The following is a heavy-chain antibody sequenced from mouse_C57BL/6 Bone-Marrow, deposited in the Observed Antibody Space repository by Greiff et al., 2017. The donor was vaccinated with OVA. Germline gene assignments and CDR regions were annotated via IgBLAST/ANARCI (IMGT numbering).Heavy chain of an antibody. CDR3: AKYDYDGGAWFAY. Sequence: PGASVKMSCKASGYTFTSYTMHWVKQRPGQGLEWIGYINPSSGYTKYNQKFKDKATLTADKSSSTAYMQLSSLTSEDSAVYYCAKYDYDGGAWFAYWGQGTLVTVSA. V-gene: IGHV1-4*01. CDR1: GYTFTSYT. CDR2: INPSSGYT. J-gene: IGHJ3*01. D-gene: IGHD2-4*01.